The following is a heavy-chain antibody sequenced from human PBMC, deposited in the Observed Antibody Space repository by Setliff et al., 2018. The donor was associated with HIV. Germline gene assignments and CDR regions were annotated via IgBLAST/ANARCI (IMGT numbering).Heavy chain of an antibody. CDR2: VYHSGST. Sequence: SETLSLTCTVSGDSLDNYYWTWIRQSRERRLEWVGYVYHSGSTNYNPSLKNRVSISLDASKNQFSPRLTSVTAADTAMYFCARGLIQYTWDSWGQGVLVT. J-gene: IGHJ5*01. CDR3: ARGLIQYTWDS. V-gene: IGHV4-59*12. D-gene: IGHD2-2*02. CDR1: GDSLDNYY.